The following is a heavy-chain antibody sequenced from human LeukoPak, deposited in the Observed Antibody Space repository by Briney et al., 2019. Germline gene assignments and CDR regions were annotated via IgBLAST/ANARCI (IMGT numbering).Heavy chain of an antibody. CDR3: ARHDYGGNSGDY. Sequence: GGSLRVSCVASGFTFSSYSMNWVRQAPGKGLEWVSYIGTSSSTIYYADSVKGRFTISRDNAKNSLYLQMNSLRDEDTAVYYCARHDYGGNSGDYWGQGTLVTVSS. J-gene: IGHJ4*02. CDR2: IGTSSSTI. CDR1: GFTFSSYS. V-gene: IGHV3-48*02. D-gene: IGHD4-23*01.